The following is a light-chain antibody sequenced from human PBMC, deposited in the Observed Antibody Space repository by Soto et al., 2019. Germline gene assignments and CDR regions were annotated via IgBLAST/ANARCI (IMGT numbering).Light chain of an antibody. Sequence: QAVVTQEPSLTVSPGGTVTLTCGSSTGAVTSGHYPYWFQQKPGQATRTLIYDTSNKHSWTPARFSGSLLGGKAALTLSGAQPEDEAEYYCLLSYSGARGVFGNGTKVTVL. CDR3: LLSYSGARGV. CDR2: DTS. CDR1: TGAVTSGHY. V-gene: IGLV7-46*01. J-gene: IGLJ1*01.